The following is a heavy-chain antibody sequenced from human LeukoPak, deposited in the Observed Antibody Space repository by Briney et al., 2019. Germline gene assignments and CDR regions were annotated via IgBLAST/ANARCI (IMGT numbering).Heavy chain of an antibody. Sequence: GGSLRLSCAASGFTVSSNYMNWVRQAPGKGLEWVSVIYSSGSTYYADSVKGRFTISRDNSKNTLHLQMNSLRAEDTAVYYCARDLYGVSHDYWGQGTLVTVSS. CDR1: GFTVSSNY. CDR3: ARDLYGVSHDY. J-gene: IGHJ4*02. CDR2: IYSSGST. V-gene: IGHV3-53*01. D-gene: IGHD4-17*01.